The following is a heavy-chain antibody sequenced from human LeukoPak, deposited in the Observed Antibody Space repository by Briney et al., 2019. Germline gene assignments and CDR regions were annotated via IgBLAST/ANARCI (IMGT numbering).Heavy chain of an antibody. CDR1: GGSISSDY. D-gene: IGHD2-15*01. CDR3: ARHYCSGGSCYSNGFDY. CDR2: IYYSGTT. J-gene: IGHJ4*02. Sequence: SETLSLTCTVSGGSISSDYWSRIRQPPGKGLEWIGFIYYSGTTNYNPSLKSRVTLSVDTSKNQFSLKLSSVPAADTAVYYCARHYCSGGSCYSNGFDYWGQGTLVTVSS. V-gene: IGHV4-59*08.